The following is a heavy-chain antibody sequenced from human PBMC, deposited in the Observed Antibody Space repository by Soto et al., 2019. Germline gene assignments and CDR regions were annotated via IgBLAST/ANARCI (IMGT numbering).Heavy chain of an antibody. V-gene: IGHV4-59*12. CDR1: GASITSYY. CDR3: ARLDYYYYLDV. Sequence: QGQLQESGPGLVRPSETLSLTCTVSGASITSYYWSWIRQSSGKGLEWIGYIHYSGSTNYNPSLESRVTMSIDTFESQFSLRLRSVTAADTAVYYCARLDYYYYLDVWGKGTAVTVSS. J-gene: IGHJ6*03. CDR2: IHYSGST.